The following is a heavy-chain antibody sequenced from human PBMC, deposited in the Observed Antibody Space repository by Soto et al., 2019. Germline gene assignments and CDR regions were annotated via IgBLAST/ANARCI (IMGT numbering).Heavy chain of an antibody. D-gene: IGHD4-17*01. V-gene: IGHV5-51*01. J-gene: IGHJ4*02. CDR3: ARPANTVADHFDL. CDR2: IYPSDSDT. CDR1: GYTFTIYW. Sequence: GEPLKISCXVSGYTFTIYWIGWVRQMPGKGLEWMGIIYPSDSDTRYSPSFQGQVTISADQSINTAYLQWDSLKASDTAIYYCARPANTVADHFDLWGQGTPVTVSS.